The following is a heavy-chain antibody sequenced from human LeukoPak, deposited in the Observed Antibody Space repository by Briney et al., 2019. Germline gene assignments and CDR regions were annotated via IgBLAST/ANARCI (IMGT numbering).Heavy chain of an antibody. CDR3: ARGGITGTSDAFDI. CDR2: IIPILGIA. J-gene: IGHJ3*02. CDR1: GGTFSSYA. V-gene: IGHV1-69*10. D-gene: IGHD1-20*01. Sequence: ASVKVSCKASGGTFSSYAISWVRQAPGQGLEWMGGIIPILGIANYAQKFQGRVTITADKSTSTAYMELSSLRSEDTAVYYCARGGITGTSDAFDIWGQGTMVTVSS.